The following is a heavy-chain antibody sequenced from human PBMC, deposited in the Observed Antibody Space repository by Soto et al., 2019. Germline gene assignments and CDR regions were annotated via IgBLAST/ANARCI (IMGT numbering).Heavy chain of an antibody. V-gene: IGHV4-59*08. CDR3: ASQGFGQLPGLVDV. J-gene: IGHJ6*02. CDR2: IHHSGLT. CDR1: GGSITSHY. D-gene: IGHD3-10*01. Sequence: QVQLQESGPGLVKPSETLSLTCSVSGGSITSHYCSWFRQPPGKGLEWIGYIHHSGLTSYNPSLKSRVTMSVDTSKHLVSLKVNSVTAADTALYYCASQGFGQLPGLVDVWGPGTPVTVSS.